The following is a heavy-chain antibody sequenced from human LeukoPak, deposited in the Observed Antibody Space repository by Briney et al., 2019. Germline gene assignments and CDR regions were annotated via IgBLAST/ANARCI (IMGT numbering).Heavy chain of an antibody. J-gene: IGHJ4*02. CDR1: GFTFSSYS. V-gene: IGHV3-21*01. Sequence: GGSLRLSCAASGFTFSSYSMNWVRQAPGKGLEWVSSITRSSYIYYADSVKGRFTISRDNAKNSLYLQMNSLRAEDTAVYYCARDGGYSYGYGHVWGQGTLVTVSS. CDR2: ITRSSYI. D-gene: IGHD5-18*01. CDR3: ARDGGYSYGYGHV.